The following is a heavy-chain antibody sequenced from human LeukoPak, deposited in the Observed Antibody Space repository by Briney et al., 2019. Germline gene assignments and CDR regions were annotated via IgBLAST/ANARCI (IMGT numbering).Heavy chain of an antibody. V-gene: IGHV3-48*03. CDR3: ARAVGPYDY. D-gene: IGHD3-16*01. CDR1: GFTFSSYE. Sequence: PGGSLRLSCAASGFTFSSYEMNWVRQAPGMGLQWVSYISSSGSTIFYADSVKGRFTISRDNAKESLYLQMNSLRAEDTAVYYCARAVGPYDYWGQGTLVTVSS. J-gene: IGHJ4*02. CDR2: ISSSGSTI.